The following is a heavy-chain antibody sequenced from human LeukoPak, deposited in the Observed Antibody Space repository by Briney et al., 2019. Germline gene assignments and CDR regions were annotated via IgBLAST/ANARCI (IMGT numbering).Heavy chain of an antibody. Sequence: GGSLRLSCAASGFTFDDYAMHWVRQAPGKGLEWVSGISWNSGSIGYADSVKGRFTISRDNAKNSLYLQMNSLRAEDTALYYCAKGCYGSGSYLDYWGQGTLVTVSS. CDR1: GFTFDDYA. CDR3: AKGCYGSGSYLDY. CDR2: ISWNSGSI. J-gene: IGHJ4*02. V-gene: IGHV3-9*01. D-gene: IGHD3-10*01.